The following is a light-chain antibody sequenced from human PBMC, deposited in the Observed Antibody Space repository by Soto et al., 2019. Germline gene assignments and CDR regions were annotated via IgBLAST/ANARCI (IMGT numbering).Light chain of an antibody. J-gene: IGKJ4*01. CDR3: HHYDNLPRALT. CDR2: DVS. CDR1: RDISTY. Sequence: DIQMTQSPSSLSASVGDSVTITCQASRDISTYLNWYQQKPGKAPNLLIYDVSNLKAGVPSRFSGSGFETDFTFTISRLQSEDIATYYCHHYDNLPRALTFGGGTKVDIK. V-gene: IGKV1-33*01.